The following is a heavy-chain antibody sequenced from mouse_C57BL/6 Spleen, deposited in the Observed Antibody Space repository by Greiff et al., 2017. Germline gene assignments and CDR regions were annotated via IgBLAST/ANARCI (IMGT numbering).Heavy chain of an antibody. CDR2: ISDGGSYT. D-gene: IGHD1-1*01. Sequence: EVMLVESGGGLVKPGGSLKLSCAASGFTFSNYAMSWVRQTPEKRLEWVATISDGGSYTYYTDNVKGRFTISRDNAKNNLDLQMSQLKSEDTAMYDCAREGVVARDWDFGVWGTGTTVTV. CDR1: GFTFSNYA. J-gene: IGHJ1*03. CDR3: AREGVVARDWDFGV. V-gene: IGHV5-4*01.